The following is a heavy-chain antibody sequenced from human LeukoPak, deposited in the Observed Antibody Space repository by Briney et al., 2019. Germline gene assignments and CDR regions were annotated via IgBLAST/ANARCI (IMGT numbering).Heavy chain of an antibody. V-gene: IGHV4-38-2*02. CDR2: MYHSGST. CDR1: NYSISSGYY. CDR3: ASGSGLYGDLLIPRKNWFDP. Sequence: KSSETLSLTCTVSNYSISSGYYWGWIRQPPGKGLEWIGSMYHSGSTYYNPSLKSRVTISVDTSKNQFSLKLSSVTAADTAVYYCASGSGLYGDLLIPRKNWFDPWGQGTLVTVSS. D-gene: IGHD4-17*01. J-gene: IGHJ5*02.